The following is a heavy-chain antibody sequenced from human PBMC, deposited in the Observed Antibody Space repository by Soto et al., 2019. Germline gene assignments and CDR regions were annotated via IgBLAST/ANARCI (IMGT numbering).Heavy chain of an antibody. CDR2: LSYDGNNN. CDR3: STREGAVDY. J-gene: IGHJ2*01. D-gene: IGHD1-26*01. V-gene: IGHV3-30-3*01. Sequence: QVQLVESGGGVVQPGRSLRLSCAASGFTFSTYAMHWVRQAPGKGLEWVAVLSYDGNNNYYADSVKGRYTVSSDNSKNTMYLQLTSLRREDTAVYSFSTREGAVDYWGPRTRVTVSS. CDR1: GFTFSTYA.